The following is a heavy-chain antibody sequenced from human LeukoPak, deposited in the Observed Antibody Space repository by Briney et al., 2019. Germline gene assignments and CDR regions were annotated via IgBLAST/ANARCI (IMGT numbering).Heavy chain of an antibody. J-gene: IGHJ4*02. V-gene: IGHV4-34*01. CDR1: GGSFSGYY. D-gene: IGHD6-6*01. Sequence: SETLSLTCAVYGGSFSGYYWSWIRQPPGKGLEWIGDINHSGSTNYNPSLKSRVTISVDTSKNQFSLKLSSVTAADTAVYYCARERYSSSSHFDYWGQGTLVTVSS. CDR3: ARERYSSSSHFDY. CDR2: INHSGST.